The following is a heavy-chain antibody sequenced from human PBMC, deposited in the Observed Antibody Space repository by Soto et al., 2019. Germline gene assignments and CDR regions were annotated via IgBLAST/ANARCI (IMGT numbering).Heavy chain of an antibody. CDR1: DSISTYY. Sequence: PSETLSLTCTVDSISTYYWNLIRQPPGKGLEWIGYIYSIGRTNYNPSLKSRVTISIDTSKNQFSLKLSSVTAADTAVYYCARDPVGVTHFDYWGQGALVTV. CDR3: ARDPVGVTHFDY. J-gene: IGHJ4*02. V-gene: IGHV4-59*01. D-gene: IGHD1-26*01. CDR2: IYSIGRT.